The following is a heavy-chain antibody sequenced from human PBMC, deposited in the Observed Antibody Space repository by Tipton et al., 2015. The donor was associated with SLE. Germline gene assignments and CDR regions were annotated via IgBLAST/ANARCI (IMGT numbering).Heavy chain of an antibody. CDR1: GFTFSSYG. CDR3: AKGTKGSSWYSWFDP. D-gene: IGHD6-13*01. CDR2: IRYDGSNK. V-gene: IGHV3-30*02. Sequence: SLRLSCAASGFTFSSYGMHWVRQAPGKGLEWVAFIRYDGSNKYYADSVKGRFTISRDNSKNTLYLQMNSLRAEDTAVYYCAKGTKGSSWYSWFDPWGQGTLVTVSS. J-gene: IGHJ5*02.